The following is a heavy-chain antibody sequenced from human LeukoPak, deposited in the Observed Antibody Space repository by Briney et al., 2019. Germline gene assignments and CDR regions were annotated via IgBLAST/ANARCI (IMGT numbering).Heavy chain of an antibody. Sequence: GGSLRLSCAASGFTFSSYAMHWVRQAPGKGLEWVAVISYDGSNKYYADSVKGRFTISRDNAKDSLYLLMSSLRAEDTAVYYCARAGAAAGMYDPFDIWGQGTMVTVSS. CDR1: GFTFSSYA. V-gene: IGHV3-30-3*01. D-gene: IGHD6-13*01. CDR2: ISYDGSNK. CDR3: ARAGAAAGMYDPFDI. J-gene: IGHJ3*02.